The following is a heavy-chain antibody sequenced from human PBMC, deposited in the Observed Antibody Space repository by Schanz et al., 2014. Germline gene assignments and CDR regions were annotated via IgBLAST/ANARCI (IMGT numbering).Heavy chain of an antibody. V-gene: IGHV1-69*09. CDR1: GYTLSAYS. Sequence: QVQLVQSGTQVKKPGASVKVSCKASGYTLSAYSLHWVRQAPGQGLEWMGRIIPILGIANYAQKFQGRVTNTADKSTSTAYMELSSLRSDDTAVYYCAREVGLYDRGWFDPWGQGTLVTVSS. CDR3: AREVGLYDRGWFDP. J-gene: IGHJ5*02. CDR2: IIPILGIA. D-gene: IGHD3-22*01.